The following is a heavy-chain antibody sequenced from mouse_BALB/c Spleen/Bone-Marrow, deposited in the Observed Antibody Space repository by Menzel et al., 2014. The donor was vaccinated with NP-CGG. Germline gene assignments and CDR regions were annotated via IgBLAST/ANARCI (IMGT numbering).Heavy chain of an antibody. CDR3: ARWAVRRPGYFDV. V-gene: IGHV1S81*02. Sequence: VQLQQSGAELVKPGASVKLSCKASGYTFTSYWIHWVKQRPGQGLEWIGEINPSNGRTNYNEKFKSKATLTVDKSSSTAYMQLSSLTSEDSAVYYCARWAVRRPGYFDVWGAGTTVTVSS. CDR1: GYTFTSYW. D-gene: IGHD2-14*01. J-gene: IGHJ1*01. CDR2: INPSNGRT.